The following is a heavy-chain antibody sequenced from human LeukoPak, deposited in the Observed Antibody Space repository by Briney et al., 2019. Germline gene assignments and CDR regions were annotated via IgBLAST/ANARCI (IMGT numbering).Heavy chain of an antibody. V-gene: IGHV3-23*01. CDR3: AKGGIWSGSNYYMDV. CDR2: ISGSGGST. CDR1: GFTFSSYA. Sequence: PGGSLRRSCAASGFTFSSYAMSWVRQAPGKGLEWVSAISGSGGSTYYADSVKGRFTISRDNSKNTMDLQMNSLRAEDTALYYCAKGGIWSGSNYYMDVWGKGTTVTVSS. J-gene: IGHJ6*03. D-gene: IGHD3-3*01.